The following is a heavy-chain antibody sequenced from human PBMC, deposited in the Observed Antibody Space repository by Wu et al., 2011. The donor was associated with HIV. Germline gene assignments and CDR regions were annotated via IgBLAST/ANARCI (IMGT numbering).Heavy chain of an antibody. CDR2: INPNSGGT. J-gene: IGHJ4*02. CDR1: GYTFTDSF. CDR3: ATGDSGSYKVGSPYDY. V-gene: IGHV1-2*02. Sequence: QVQLMQSGAEVRKPGTSVEVSCKASGYTFTDSFLHWVRQAPGQGLEWVGWINPNSGGTNYAQKFQGRVTMTRDTSITTVYTELDSLTSDDTAVYYCATGDSGSYKVGSPYDYWGQGTLVTVSS. D-gene: IGHD1-26*01.